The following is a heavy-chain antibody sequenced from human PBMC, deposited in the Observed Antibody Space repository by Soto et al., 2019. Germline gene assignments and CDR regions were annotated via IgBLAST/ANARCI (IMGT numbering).Heavy chain of an antibody. V-gene: IGHV1-24*01. Sequence: QVQLVQSGAEVKKPGASVKVSCKVSGYTLTELSMHWVRQAPGKGLEWMGGFDPEDGETIYAQKFQGRVTMTEDTSTDTAYMELSSLRSEDTAVYYCATDPVAPIVGATPTFRRLRGRYFDYWGQGTLVTVSS. CDR1: GYTLTELS. J-gene: IGHJ4*02. D-gene: IGHD1-26*01. CDR2: FDPEDGET. CDR3: ATDPVAPIVGATPTFRRLRGRYFDY.